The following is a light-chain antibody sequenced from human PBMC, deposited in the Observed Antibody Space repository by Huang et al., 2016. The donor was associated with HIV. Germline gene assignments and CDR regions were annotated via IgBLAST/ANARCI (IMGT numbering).Light chain of an antibody. CDR1: QGISSA. Sequence: AIQLTQSPSSLSASAGDRVTITCRASQGISSALAGYQQKLGKPPKLLIYDASSLESGVPARFSGSASGTDFTLTISSLQPEDFATYYCQQFTFFGGGTKVEI. V-gene: IGKV1-13*02. CDR2: DAS. CDR3: QQFTF. J-gene: IGKJ4*01.